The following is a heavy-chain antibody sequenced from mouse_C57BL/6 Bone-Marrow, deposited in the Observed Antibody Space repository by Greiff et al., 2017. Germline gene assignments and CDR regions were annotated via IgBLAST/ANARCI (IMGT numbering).Heavy chain of an antibody. J-gene: IGHJ2*01. CDR2: IRSKSSNYAT. D-gene: IGHD1-1*01. CDR3: GRDHSTVVYFDD. CDR1: GFTFNTYA. V-gene: IGHV10-3*01. Sequence: EVHLVESGGGLVQPKGSLKLSCAASGFTFNTYAMHWVRQAPGKGLEWVARIRSKSSNYATYYADSVKDRFTISRDDSQSMLYLQMNNLKTEDTAMYYCGRDHSTVVYFDDWGQGTTLTVSS.